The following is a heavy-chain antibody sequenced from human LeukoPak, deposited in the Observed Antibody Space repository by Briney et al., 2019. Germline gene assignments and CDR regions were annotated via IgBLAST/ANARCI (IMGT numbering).Heavy chain of an antibody. V-gene: IGHV3-74*01. Sequence: PGGSLRLSCAASGFTFSSYWMHWVRQAPGKGLVWVSRINSDGSSTSYADSVKGRFTISRDNAKNTLYLQMNSLRAEDTAVYYCARVEPYYGSGSPEAYWGQGTLVTVSS. D-gene: IGHD3-10*01. J-gene: IGHJ4*02. CDR3: ARVEPYYGSGSPEAY. CDR2: INSDGSST. CDR1: GFTFSSYW.